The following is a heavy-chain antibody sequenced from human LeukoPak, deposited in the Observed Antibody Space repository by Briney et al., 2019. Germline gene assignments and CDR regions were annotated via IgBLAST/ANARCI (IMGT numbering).Heavy chain of an antibody. CDR1: GFTFSSYE. V-gene: IGHV3-48*03. CDR2: ISSSGSTK. CDR3: VKDDGWVQYAN. Sequence: GGSLRLSCAASGFTFSSYEMNWVRQAPGKGLEWVSYISSSGSTKYYADSVKGRFIISRDNSKNTVYLQMNSLSAEDAAVYYCVKDDGWVQYANWGQGTLVTVSS. D-gene: IGHD5-24*01. J-gene: IGHJ4*02.